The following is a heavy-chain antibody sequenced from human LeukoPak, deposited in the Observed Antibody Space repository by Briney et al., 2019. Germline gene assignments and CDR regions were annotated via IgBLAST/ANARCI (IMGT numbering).Heavy chain of an antibody. V-gene: IGHV4-59*01. Sequence: SETLSLTCTVSGGSISSYYWSWIRQPPGKGLEWIGYIYYSGSTNYNPSLKSRVTISVDTSKNQFSLKLSSVTAAATAVYYCATKGPSDAFDIWGQGTMVTVSS. CDR1: GGSISSYY. J-gene: IGHJ3*02. CDR2: IYYSGST. CDR3: ATKGPSDAFDI.